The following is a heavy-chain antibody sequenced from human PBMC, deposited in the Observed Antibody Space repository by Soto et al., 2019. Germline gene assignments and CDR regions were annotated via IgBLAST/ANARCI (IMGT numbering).Heavy chain of an antibody. Sequence: QVQLVQSGAEVKKPGASVKVSCKTSGFTFTNYGITWVRQAPGQGLEWMGWISAYNGNTNYAQKLQGRVTMTTDTSTSTAYMELRSLRSDDTAVYYCAREPIGYSYGYLWGQGTLVTVSS. CDR2: ISAYNGNT. D-gene: IGHD5-18*01. J-gene: IGHJ4*02. CDR1: GFTFTNYG. V-gene: IGHV1-18*04. CDR3: AREPIGYSYGYL.